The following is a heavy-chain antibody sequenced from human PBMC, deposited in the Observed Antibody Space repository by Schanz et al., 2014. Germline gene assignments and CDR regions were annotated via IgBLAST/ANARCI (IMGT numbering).Heavy chain of an antibody. V-gene: IGHV1-18*04. CDR2: ISAFDDKT. CDR1: GYTFTSYY. D-gene: IGHD3-9*01. J-gene: IGHJ3*01. CDR3: ARETTIITGGAFDV. Sequence: QVQLVQSGAEVKKPGASVKVSCKASGYTFTSYYMHWVRQAPGQGLEWMGWISAFDDKTDYAQNFQGRLIMTTDTSTTTVYMELRGLRSDDTAVYYCARETTIITGGAFDVWGQGTMVNASS.